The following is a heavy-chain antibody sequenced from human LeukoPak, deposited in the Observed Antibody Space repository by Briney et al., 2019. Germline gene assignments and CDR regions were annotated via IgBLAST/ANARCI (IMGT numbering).Heavy chain of an antibody. V-gene: IGHV4-39*01. J-gene: IGHJ4*02. Sequence: PSETLSLTCTVSGGSISSSSYYWGWIRQPPGKGLEWIGSIYYSGSTYYNPSLKSRVTISVDTSKNQFSLKLSSVTAADTAVYYCARRSGPYSSSWFDYWGQGTLVTVSS. CDR3: ARRSGPYSSSWFDY. CDR1: GGSISSSSYY. D-gene: IGHD6-13*01. CDR2: IYYSGST.